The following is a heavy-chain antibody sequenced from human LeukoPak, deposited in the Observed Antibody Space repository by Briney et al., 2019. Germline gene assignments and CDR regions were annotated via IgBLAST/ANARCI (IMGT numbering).Heavy chain of an antibody. CDR2: IYWDDDK. CDR3: AHSGVTTVTTDRRNWFDP. J-gene: IGHJ5*02. D-gene: IGHD4-17*01. Sequence: SGPTLVKPTQTLTLTCTFSGFSLSTSGVGVGWIRQPPGKALEWLALIYWDDDKRYSPSLKSRLTITKDTSKNQVVLTMTNMDPVDTATYYCAHSGVTTVTTDRRNWFDPWGQGTLVTVSS. V-gene: IGHV2-5*02. CDR1: GFSLSTSGVG.